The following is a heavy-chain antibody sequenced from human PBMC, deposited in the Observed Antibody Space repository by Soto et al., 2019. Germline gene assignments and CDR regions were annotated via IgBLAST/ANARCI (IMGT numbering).Heavy chain of an antibody. V-gene: IGHV3-23*01. J-gene: IGHJ5*02. CDR3: AKNRHENWSGYHGQRQVGRVWFAP. CDR1: GFTFSSYA. CDR2: ISGGGGTT. Sequence: PRGSLILSCAASGFTFSSYALSWVLQAPGKGLEWVSGISGGGGTTYYADSVKGRFTISRDNSKNTLYLQMNSLRAEDTAVYYCAKNRHENWSGYHGQRQVGRVWFAPRGQGT. D-gene: IGHD3-3*01.